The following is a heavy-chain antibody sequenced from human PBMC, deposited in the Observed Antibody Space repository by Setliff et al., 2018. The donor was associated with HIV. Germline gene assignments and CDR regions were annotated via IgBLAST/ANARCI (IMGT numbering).Heavy chain of an antibody. J-gene: IGHJ4*02. CDR3: ARVRLTMIMMVDYFDQ. CDR1: GGSFNGYY. V-gene: IGHV4-34*12. CDR2: VIHSGST. D-gene: IGHD3-22*01. Sequence: SETLSLTCAVYGGSFNGYYRSWIRQPPGKGLEWIGEVIHSGSTNYNPSLKSRVTLSADTSKNQLSLSLTSVTAADTAVYYCARVRLTMIMMVDYFDQWGQGTLVTVS.